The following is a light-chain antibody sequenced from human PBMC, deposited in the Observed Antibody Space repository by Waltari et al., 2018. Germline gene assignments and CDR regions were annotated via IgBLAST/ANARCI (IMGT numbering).Light chain of an antibody. V-gene: IGKV3-15*01. Sequence: EVVMTQSPAALSVSPGERVTLSCKASQNIYNNLAWYQQKPGQSPRLLIYGASTRATGVPARFSGSGSGTEFTLTISSLQSEDCAVFYCQQYNRWPPLTFGGGTKVEIK. CDR3: QQYNRWPPLT. CDR1: QNIYNN. J-gene: IGKJ4*01. CDR2: GAS.